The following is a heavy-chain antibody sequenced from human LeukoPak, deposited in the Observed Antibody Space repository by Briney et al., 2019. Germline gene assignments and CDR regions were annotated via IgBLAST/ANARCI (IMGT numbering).Heavy chain of an antibody. CDR2: ISAYNGNT. D-gene: IGHD5-18*01. CDR1: GYTFTSYG. J-gene: IGHJ4*02. CDR3: ARRGYSYGYVFDY. V-gene: IGHV1-18*01. Sequence: ASVKVSCKASGYTFTSYGISWVRQAPGQGLEWMGWISAYNGNTNYAQKFQGRVTITADESTSTAYMELSSLRSEDTAVYYCARRGYSYGYVFDYWGQGTLVTVSS.